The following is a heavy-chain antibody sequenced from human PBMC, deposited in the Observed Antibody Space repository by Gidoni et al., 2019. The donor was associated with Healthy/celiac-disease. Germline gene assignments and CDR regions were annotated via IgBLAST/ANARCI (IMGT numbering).Heavy chain of an antibody. Sequence: EVQLVESGGGLVQPGRYLRLSCAASGFTFDDYAMHWVRQAPGKGLEWVSGISWNSGSIGYADSVKGRFTISRDNAKNSLYLQMNSLRAEDTALYYCAKEDYGDYLFDYWGQGTLVTVSS. CDR3: AKEDYGDYLFDY. V-gene: IGHV3-9*01. CDR1: GFTFDDYA. D-gene: IGHD4-17*01. CDR2: ISWNSGSI. J-gene: IGHJ4*02.